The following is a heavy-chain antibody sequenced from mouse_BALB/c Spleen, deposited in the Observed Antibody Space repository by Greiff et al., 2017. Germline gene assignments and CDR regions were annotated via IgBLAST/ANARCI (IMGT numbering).Heavy chain of an antibody. V-gene: IGHV2-9*02. Sequence: VKVVESGPGLVAPSQSLSITCTVSGFSLTSYGVHWVRQPPGKGLEWLGVIWAGGSTNYNSALMSRLSISKDNSKSQVFLKMNSLQTDDTAMYYCASNYGNLSWFAYWGQGTLVTVSA. CDR3: ASNYGNLSWFAY. CDR1: GFSLTSYG. J-gene: IGHJ3*01. CDR2: IWAGGST. D-gene: IGHD2-1*01.